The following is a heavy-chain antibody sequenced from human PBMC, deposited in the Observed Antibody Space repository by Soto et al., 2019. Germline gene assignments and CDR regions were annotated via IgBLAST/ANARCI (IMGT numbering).Heavy chain of an antibody. CDR3: ARVTADYYGSGSDALDI. Sequence: QVQLVQSGAEVKKPGSSVKVSCKASGGTFSSYTISWVRQAPGQGLEWMGRIIPILGIANYAQKFQGRVTITADKSTSTAYMELSSLRSEDTAVYYCARVTADYYGSGSDALDIWGQGTMVTVSS. V-gene: IGHV1-69*02. J-gene: IGHJ3*02. CDR1: GGTFSSYT. D-gene: IGHD3-10*01. CDR2: IIPILGIA.